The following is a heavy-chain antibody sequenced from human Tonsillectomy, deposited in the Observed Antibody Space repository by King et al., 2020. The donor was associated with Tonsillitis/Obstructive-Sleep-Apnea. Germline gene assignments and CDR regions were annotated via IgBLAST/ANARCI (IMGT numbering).Heavy chain of an antibody. CDR2: ISGSGGCI. CDR1: GFTFSSYA. J-gene: IGHJ4*02. Sequence: VQLVESGGGLVQPGGSLRLSCAASGFTFSSYAMSWVRQAPGKGLEWGSGISGSGGCIYYADSVKGRFTISRDNSKNMFYLQMNSLRAEDTAENYCAKGREYFDYWGQGTLVTVSS. V-gene: IGHV3-23*04. CDR3: AKGREYFDY.